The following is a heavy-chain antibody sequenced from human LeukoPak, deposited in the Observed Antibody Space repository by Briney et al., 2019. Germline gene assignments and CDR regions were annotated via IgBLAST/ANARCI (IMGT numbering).Heavy chain of an antibody. CDR2: ISAYNGNT. J-gene: IGHJ4*02. CDR3: ARVGYYDSSGYYYVEPGHY. CDR1: GYTFTIYG. D-gene: IGHD3-22*01. V-gene: IGHV1-18*01. Sequence: ASVTVSFTASGYTFTIYGISWVRQAPGQGLEWMGWISAYNGNTNYAQKLQGRVTMTTDTSTSTAYMELRSLRSDDTAVYYCARVGYYDSSGYYYVEPGHYWGQGTLVTVSS.